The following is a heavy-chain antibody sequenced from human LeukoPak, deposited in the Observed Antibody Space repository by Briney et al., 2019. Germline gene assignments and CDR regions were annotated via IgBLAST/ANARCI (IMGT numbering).Heavy chain of an antibody. V-gene: IGHV5-51*01. CDR1: GYSFTSYW. CDR3: ATITYYYDSSGYYHWFDP. CDR2: IYPGDSDT. J-gene: IGHJ5*02. Sequence: GESLKISCNSSGYSFTSYWNGWVRPMPGKGLEWMGIIYPGDSDTRYSPSFQGQVTISADKSISTAYLQWSSLKASDTAMYYCATITYYYDSSGYYHWFDPWGQGTLVTVSS. D-gene: IGHD3-22*01.